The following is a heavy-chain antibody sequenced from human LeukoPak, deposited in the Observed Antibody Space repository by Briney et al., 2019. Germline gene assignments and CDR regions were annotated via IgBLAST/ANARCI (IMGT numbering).Heavy chain of an antibody. V-gene: IGHV3-23*01. D-gene: IGHD6-13*01. CDR3: ARALTSSSWYGTDWFDP. CDR1: GSTFNNYA. CDR2: IRSSGATT. J-gene: IGHJ5*02. Sequence: GGSLRLSCVTSGSTFNNYAMTWVRQAPGKGLEWVSAIRSSGATTYYADSVKGRFTISRDNAKNSLYLQMNSLRAEDTAVYYCARALTSSSWYGTDWFDPWGQGTLVTVSS.